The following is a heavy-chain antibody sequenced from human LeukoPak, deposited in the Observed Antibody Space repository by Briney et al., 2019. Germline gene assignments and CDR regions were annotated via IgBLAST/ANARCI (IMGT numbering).Heavy chain of an antibody. J-gene: IGHJ6*02. V-gene: IGHV3-66*02. Sequence: GGSLRLSCAASGLTVSSNYISWVRKAPGKGLEWVSVIYSGGSTYYADSVKGRFTISRDNSKNTLYLQMNSLRAEDTAVYYCARDAPSQYYYYGMDVWGQGTTVTVSS. CDR2: IYSGGST. CDR1: GLTVSSNY. CDR3: ARDAPSQYYYYGMDV.